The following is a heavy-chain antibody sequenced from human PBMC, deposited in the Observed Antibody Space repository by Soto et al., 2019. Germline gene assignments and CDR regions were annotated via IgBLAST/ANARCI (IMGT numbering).Heavy chain of an antibody. CDR1: GYTFTHYY. CDR2: INPGGGYT. D-gene: IGHD3-22*01. V-gene: IGHV1-46*01. CDR3: GREYFDSRGTPPGD. J-gene: IGHJ4*02. Sequence: QVQLVQSGAEVKKPGDSVKVSCKTSGYTFTHYYMHWVRLAPGQGLEWMGVINPGGGYTTYAQKFQGRVTMTRDTSTSTVYMELSSLKSEDTAVYYCGREYFDSRGTPPGDWGQGTLVTVSS.